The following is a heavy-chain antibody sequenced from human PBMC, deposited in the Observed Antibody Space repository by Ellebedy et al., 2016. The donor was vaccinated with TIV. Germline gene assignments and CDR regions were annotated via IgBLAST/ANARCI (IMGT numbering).Heavy chain of an antibody. Sequence: GESLKISCAASGFTFSSYGMHWVRQAPGKGLEWVSSITSTSENIYYADSVKGRFTISRDNSKNTLYLQMNSLRAEDTAVYYCARDHVLRFLEWPSGDWFDPWGQGTLVTVSS. D-gene: IGHD3-3*01. V-gene: IGHV3-21*01. J-gene: IGHJ5*02. CDR3: ARDHVLRFLEWPSGDWFDP. CDR1: GFTFSSYG. CDR2: ITSTSENI.